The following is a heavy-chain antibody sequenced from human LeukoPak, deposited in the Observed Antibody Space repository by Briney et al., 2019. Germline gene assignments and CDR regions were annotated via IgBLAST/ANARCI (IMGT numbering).Heavy chain of an antibody. CDR2: IYYSGST. D-gene: IGHD6-13*01. V-gene: IGHV4-39*01. Sequence: SETLSLTCTVSGGSISSSSYYWGWIRQPPGKGLEWIGSIYYSGSTYYNPSLKSRVTISVDTSKNQFSLKLSSVTAADTAVYYCARQSHSSSLTDAFDIWGQGTMVTVSS. J-gene: IGHJ3*02. CDR1: GGSISSSSYY. CDR3: ARQSHSSSLTDAFDI.